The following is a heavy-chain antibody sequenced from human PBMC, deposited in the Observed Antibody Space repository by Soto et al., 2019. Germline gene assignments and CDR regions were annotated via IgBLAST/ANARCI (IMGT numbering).Heavy chain of an antibody. D-gene: IGHD1-26*01. J-gene: IGHJ4*02. V-gene: IGHV1-69*13. CDR2: IIPIFGTA. Sequence: ASVKVSCKASEGTFSSYAISWVRQAPGQGLERMGGIIPIFGTANYAQKFQGRVTITADVSTSTAYMELSSLRSEDTAVYYCARAVGAAPEALYDYWGQGTLVTVSS. CDR3: ARAVGAAPEALYDY. CDR1: EGTFSSYA.